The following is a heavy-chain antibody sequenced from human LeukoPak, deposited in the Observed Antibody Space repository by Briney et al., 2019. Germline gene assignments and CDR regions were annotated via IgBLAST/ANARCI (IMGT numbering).Heavy chain of an antibody. J-gene: IGHJ3*02. Sequence: SETLSLTCTVSGYSISSGYYWGWIRQPPGKGLEWIGSIYHSGSTYYNPSLRSRVTISVDTSKNQFSLKLSSVTAADTAVYYCARYSYSGSWQRVVHAFDIWGQGTMVTVSS. CDR1: GYSISSGYY. D-gene: IGHD6-13*01. CDR2: IYHSGST. CDR3: ARYSYSGSWQRVVHAFDI. V-gene: IGHV4-38-2*02.